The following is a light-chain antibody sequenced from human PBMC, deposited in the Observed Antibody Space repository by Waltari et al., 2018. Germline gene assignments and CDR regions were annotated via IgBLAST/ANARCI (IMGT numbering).Light chain of an antibody. Sequence: QSALTQPASVSGSHGQSITISCTGTKNYVGGYKFVSWYQQHPGKAPKLLIFDVSKRPSGVSDRFSGSRTADVASLTISGLRAEDEADYYCSSYTDKKSYAFGSGTKVTVL. CDR3: SSYTDKKSYA. J-gene: IGLJ1*01. CDR2: DVS. CDR1: KNYVGGYKF. V-gene: IGLV2-14*03.